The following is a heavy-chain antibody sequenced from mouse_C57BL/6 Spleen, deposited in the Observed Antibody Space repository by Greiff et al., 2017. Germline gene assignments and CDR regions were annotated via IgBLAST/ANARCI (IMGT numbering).Heavy chain of an antibody. J-gene: IGHJ4*01. CDR2: IWGGGST. CDR1: GFSLTSYG. CDR3: AKHGDYDYYAIDY. V-gene: IGHV2-9*01. D-gene: IGHD2-13*01. Sequence: VLLLESGPGLVAPSQCLSITCTVSGFSLTSYGVDWVRQPPGKGLEWLGVIWGGGSTNHNSAIMSSLNISKANSKSNVFLKMSSLQTDDTAMYYCAKHGDYDYYAIDYWGQGTSVTVSS.